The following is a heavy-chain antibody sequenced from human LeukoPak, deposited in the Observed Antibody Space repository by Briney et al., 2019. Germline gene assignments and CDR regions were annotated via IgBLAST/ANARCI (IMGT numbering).Heavy chain of an antibody. D-gene: IGHD4-17*01. CDR1: GGTFSGYA. J-gene: IGHJ6*02. CDR2: IIPIFGIA. V-gene: IGHV1-69*04. CDR3: ARDMTVTTSSDYYYGMDV. Sequence: ASVKVSCKASGGTFSGYAISWVRQAPGQGLEWMGRIIPIFGIANYAQKFQGRVTITADKSTSTAYMELSSLRSEDTAVYYCARDMTVTTSSDYYYGMDVWGQGTTVTVSS.